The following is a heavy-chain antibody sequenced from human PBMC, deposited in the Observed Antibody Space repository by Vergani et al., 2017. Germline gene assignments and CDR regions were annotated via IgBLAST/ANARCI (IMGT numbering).Heavy chain of an antibody. J-gene: IGHJ4*02. CDR1: GGSISSGSYY. CDR3: ATDYGGAFDY. CDR2: SYTSGST. V-gene: IGHV4-61*02. D-gene: IGHD4-23*01. Sequence: QVQLQESGPGLVEPSQTLSLTCTVSGGSISSGSYYWSWIRQPAGKGLGWIGRSYTSGSTNYNPSLKTRVTISVDTSKNQFSLKLRSVTAADTAVYDCATDYGGAFDYWGQGTLVTVSS.